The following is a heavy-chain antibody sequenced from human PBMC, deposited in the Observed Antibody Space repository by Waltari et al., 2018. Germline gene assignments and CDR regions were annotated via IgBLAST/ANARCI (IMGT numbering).Heavy chain of an antibody. V-gene: IGHV3-23*04. D-gene: IGHD1-20*01. J-gene: IGHJ4*02. CDR1: GFTFSSYA. CDR3: AKGDSWNDAGLGSLDV. CDR2: ISSGGST. Sequence: EVQLVESGGGLAKPGGSLRLSCAASGFTFSSYAMHWVRQAPGKGLEWVSAISSGGSTYTADSVKGRVTISRYNSKNTLSLQINILGAEDTAVYYCAKGDSWNDAGLGSLDVWGRGVLVTVSS.